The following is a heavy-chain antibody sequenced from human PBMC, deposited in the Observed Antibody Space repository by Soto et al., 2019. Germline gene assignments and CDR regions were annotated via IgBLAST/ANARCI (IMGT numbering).Heavy chain of an antibody. V-gene: IGHV4-30-4*01. J-gene: IGHJ4*02. CDR2: IYYSGST. Sequence: SETLSLTCTVSGGSISSGDYYWSWIRQPPGKGLEWIGYIYYSGSTYYNPSLKSRVTISVDTSKNQFSLKLSSVTAADTAVYYCARVHLERYFDWSPNYFDYWGQGTLVTVSS. CDR3: ARVHLERYFDWSPNYFDY. D-gene: IGHD3-9*01. CDR1: GGSISSGDYY.